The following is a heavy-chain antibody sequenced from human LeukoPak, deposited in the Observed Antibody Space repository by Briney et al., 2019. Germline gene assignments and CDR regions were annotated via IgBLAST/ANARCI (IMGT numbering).Heavy chain of an antibody. D-gene: IGHD1-26*01. Sequence: SETLSLTCTVSGDSISSYFWSWIRLPPGKGLEWIGYIYYSGSTNYNPSLKSRVTISVDTSKNQFSLKLSSVTAADTAVYYCARNIVGANQLDYWGQGTLVTVSS. CDR1: GDSISSYF. CDR2: IYYSGST. J-gene: IGHJ4*02. CDR3: ARNIVGANQLDY. V-gene: IGHV4-59*08.